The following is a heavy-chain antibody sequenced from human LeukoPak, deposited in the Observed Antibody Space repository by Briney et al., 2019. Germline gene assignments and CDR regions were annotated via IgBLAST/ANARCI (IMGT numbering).Heavy chain of an antibody. CDR2: ICYSGST. CDR1: GGSISSSSYY. V-gene: IGHV4-39*01. D-gene: IGHD3-10*01. J-gene: IGHJ5*02. CDR3: ARHRQRSVLLWFGDNWFDP. Sequence: SETLSLTCTVSGGSISSSSYYWGWIRQPPGKGLEWIGSICYSGSTYYNPSLKSRVTISVDTSKNQFSLKLSSVTAADTAVYYCARHRQRSVLLWFGDNWFDPWGQGTLVTVSS.